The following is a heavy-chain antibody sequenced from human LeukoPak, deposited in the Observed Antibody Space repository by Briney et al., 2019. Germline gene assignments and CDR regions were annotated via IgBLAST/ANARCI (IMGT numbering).Heavy chain of an antibody. CDR2: ISGGGDST. J-gene: IGHJ4*02. CDR1: EFTFSSYA. CDR3: AKDSAIAAAGYFDY. D-gene: IGHD6-13*01. Sequence: GGSLRLSCAGSEFTFSSYAMSWVRQAPGKGLEWVSAISGGGDSTYYADSVKGRFTISRDNSKNTLYLQMNSLRAEDTAIYYCAKDSAIAAAGYFDYWGQGTLVTVSS. V-gene: IGHV3-23*01.